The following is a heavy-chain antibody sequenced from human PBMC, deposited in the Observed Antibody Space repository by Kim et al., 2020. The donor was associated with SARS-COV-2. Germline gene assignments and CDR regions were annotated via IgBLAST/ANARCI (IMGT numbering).Heavy chain of an antibody. CDR3: ARALDYYYGSGSYYGH. CDR2: IIPIFGTA. Sequence: SVKVSCKASGGTFSSYAISWVRQAPGQGLEWMGGIIPIFGTANYAQKFQGRVTITADESTSTAYMELSSLRSEDTAVYYCARALDYYYGSGSYYGHWGQGPLVAVFS. J-gene: IGHJ4*02. V-gene: IGHV1-69*13. CDR1: GGTFSSYA. D-gene: IGHD3-10*01.